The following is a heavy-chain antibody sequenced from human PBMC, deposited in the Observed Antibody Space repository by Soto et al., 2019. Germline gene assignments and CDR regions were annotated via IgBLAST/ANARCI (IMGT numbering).Heavy chain of an antibody. D-gene: IGHD5-18*01. CDR2: IIPILGIA. CDR3: ASFEDTAMGLFDY. J-gene: IGHJ4*02. V-gene: IGHV1-69*02. CDR1: GGTFSSYT. Sequence: QVQLVQSGAEVKKPGSSVKVSCKASGGTFSSYTITWVRQAPGQGLEWMGRIIPILGIANYAQKFQARVTITADKSTSTAYMELSSLRSEDTAVYYCASFEDTAMGLFDYWGQGTLVTVSS.